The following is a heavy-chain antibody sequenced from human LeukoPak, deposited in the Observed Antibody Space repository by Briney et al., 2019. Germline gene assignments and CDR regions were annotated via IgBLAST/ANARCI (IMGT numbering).Heavy chain of an antibody. Sequence: SETLSLTCTVSGGSISSSISYWVWIRQPPGKGLEWIGSIYYSGNTYYNSSLKSRVTISVDSSKNQFSPKLNSVTAADTAVYYCARRPGIAAARGTFDIWGQGTMVTVSS. CDR3: ARRPGIAAARGTFDI. D-gene: IGHD6-13*01. J-gene: IGHJ3*02. CDR2: IYYSGNT. V-gene: IGHV4-39*01. CDR1: GGSISSSISY.